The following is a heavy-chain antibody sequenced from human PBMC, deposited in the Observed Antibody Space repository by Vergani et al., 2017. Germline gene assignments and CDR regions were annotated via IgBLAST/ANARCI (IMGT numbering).Heavy chain of an antibody. V-gene: IGHV4-38-2*02. D-gene: IGHD2-15*01. CDR2: IYHSGVT. Sequence: QVQLHESGPGVVRPSGTLSLKCSVSGYSISGGYYWAWLRQTPGKGLEWIGQIYHSGVTHYNPSFKSRVPMSVAASKNQFSLELDSATAADTAIYYCARTPPANDAPAWFAPWGRGIRVTVSS. J-gene: IGHJ5*02. CDR3: ARTPPANDAPAWFAP. CDR1: GYSISGGYY.